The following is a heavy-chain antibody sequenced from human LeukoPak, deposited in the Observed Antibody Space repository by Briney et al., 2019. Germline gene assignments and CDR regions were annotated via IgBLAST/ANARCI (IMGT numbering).Heavy chain of an antibody. D-gene: IGHD2-15*01. V-gene: IGHV3-53*01. CDR2: IYSGGGT. J-gene: IGHJ2*01. Sequence: PGGSLRLSCAASGFTVSSSYISWVRQAPGKGLEWVSVIYSGGGTHYADSMKGRFTISRDNSRNTLYLQMNILTAEDTAVYFCARQGGGYCTGGTCYSSDWYFDLWGRGTLVTVSS. CDR1: GFTVSSSY. CDR3: ARQGGGYCTGGTCYSSDWYFDL.